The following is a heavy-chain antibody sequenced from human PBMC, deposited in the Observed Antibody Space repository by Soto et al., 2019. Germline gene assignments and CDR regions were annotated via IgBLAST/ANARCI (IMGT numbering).Heavy chain of an antibody. CDR1: DGSVSSGSYY. D-gene: IGHD2-15*01. V-gene: IGHV4-61*01. Sequence: PSETLPRTCTVADGSVSSGSYYWSWIRQPPGKGLEWIGSIYYSGSTNYNPSLKSRVTISVDTSKNQFSLKLSSVTAADTAVYNCARDGDIGTFAFYGMDVWGQGTTVTVSS. CDR2: IYYSGST. J-gene: IGHJ6*02. CDR3: ARDGDIGTFAFYGMDV.